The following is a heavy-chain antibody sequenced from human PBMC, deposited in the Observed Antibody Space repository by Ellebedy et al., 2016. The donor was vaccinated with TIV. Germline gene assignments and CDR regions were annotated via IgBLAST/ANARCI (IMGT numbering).Heavy chain of an antibody. CDR1: GFTFSSYG. D-gene: IGHD4-23*01. Sequence: GGSLRLSXAASGFTFSSYGMHWVRQAPGKGLEWVAVIWYDGNNKYYADSVKGRFTISRDDSKNTVYLQMNRLRADNTAVYYCAREIIYGGYYFDYWGQGTLVTVSS. J-gene: IGHJ4*02. CDR3: AREIIYGGYYFDY. V-gene: IGHV3-33*01. CDR2: IWYDGNNK.